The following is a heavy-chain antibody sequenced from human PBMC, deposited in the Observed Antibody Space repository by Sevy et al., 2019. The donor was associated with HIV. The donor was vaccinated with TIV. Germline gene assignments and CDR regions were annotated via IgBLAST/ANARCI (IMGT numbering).Heavy chain of an antibody. V-gene: IGHV3-48*02. CDR3: ARGRKTTEEWLEELDYYYGLDV. CDR1: GFTFSTYS. J-gene: IGHJ6*02. CDR2: ITGRSSSI. D-gene: IGHD2-8*01. Sequence: GGSLRLSCAASGFTFSTYSMNWVRQAPGKGLEWVSYITGRSSSIYYADSVRGRFTISRDNAKNTLYLQMNSLRDEDTAIYYCARGRKTTEEWLEELDYYYGLDVWGQGTTVTVSS.